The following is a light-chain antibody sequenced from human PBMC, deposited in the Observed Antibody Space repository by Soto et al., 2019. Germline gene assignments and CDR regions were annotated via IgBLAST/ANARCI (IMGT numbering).Light chain of an antibody. V-gene: IGKV3-15*01. CDR1: QTVSSN. Sequence: EVVMTQSPATLSVSPGERATLSCRASQTVSSNLAWYQQKPGQAPRLLIYDASTRATGIPARFSGSGSGTEFTLTLSSLQSEDSAVYLCQQYNNWPPYTIGPGTKVDI. CDR2: DAS. J-gene: IGKJ3*01. CDR3: QQYNNWPPYT.